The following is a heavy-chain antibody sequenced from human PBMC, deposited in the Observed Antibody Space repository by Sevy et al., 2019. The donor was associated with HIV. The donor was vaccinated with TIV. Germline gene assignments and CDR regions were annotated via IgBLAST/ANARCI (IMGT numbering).Heavy chain of an antibody. D-gene: IGHD3-10*01. CDR1: GFTFSNYG. CDR3: ARRGNYYGDAFDF. V-gene: IGHV3-23*01. CDR2: VSGSGGKR. Sequence: GGSLRLSCAAFGFTFSNYGMTWVRQAPGKGLEWVSSVSGSGGKRYNADSVKGRFTIPRDNSKNTLYLQMNSLRAEDTAVYYCARRGNYYGDAFDFWGQGTVVTVSS. J-gene: IGHJ3*01.